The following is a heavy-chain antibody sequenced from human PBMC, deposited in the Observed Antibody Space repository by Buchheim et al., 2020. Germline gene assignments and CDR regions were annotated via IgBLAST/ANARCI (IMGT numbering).Heavy chain of an antibody. CDR3: ARVNLEYSSSSNY. CDR1: GFTFSDYY. Sequence: QVQLVESGGGLVKPGGSLRLSCAASGFTFSDYYMSWIRQAPGKGLEWVSYISSSGSTINSADPVKGRFTIPRHHAQNSLTLQMNSLRAEDTGVYYCARVNLEYSSSSNYWGQGTL. CDR2: ISSSGSTI. D-gene: IGHD6-6*01. V-gene: IGHV3-11*01. J-gene: IGHJ4*02.